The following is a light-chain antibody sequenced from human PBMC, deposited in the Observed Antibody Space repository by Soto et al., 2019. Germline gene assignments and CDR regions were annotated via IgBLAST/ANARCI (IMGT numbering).Light chain of an antibody. CDR2: DTS. V-gene: IGKV3-11*01. J-gene: IGKJ4*01. CDR3: QQRSDWPLT. CDR1: QSVSGK. Sequence: ESVLTQSPATLSLSPGDIATLSCRASQSVSGKLAWYQQKPGQAPRLLIYDTSNRATGIPARFSGSGSGTDFTLTISSLEPEDFAVYYCQQRSDWPLTFGGGTKVEIK.